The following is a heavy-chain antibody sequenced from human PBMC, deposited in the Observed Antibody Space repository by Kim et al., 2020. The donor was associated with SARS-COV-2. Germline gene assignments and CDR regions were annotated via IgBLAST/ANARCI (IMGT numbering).Heavy chain of an antibody. CDR2: IYSGGNT. J-gene: IGHJ5*01. V-gene: IGHV3-66*04. Sequence: GGSLRLSCAASGFTVSSNYMSWVRQAPGKGLEWVSIIYSGGNTYYADSVKGRFTISRDNSKNTVCLQMNNLRAEDTAVYYCARLWPHDSWGQGTLVTVSS. CDR1: GFTVSSNY. CDR3: ARLWPHDS. D-gene: IGHD3-10*01.